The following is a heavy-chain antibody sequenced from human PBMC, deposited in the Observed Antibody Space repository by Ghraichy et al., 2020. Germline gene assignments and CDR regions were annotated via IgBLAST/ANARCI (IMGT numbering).Heavy chain of an antibody. V-gene: IGHV4-61*08. Sequence: SETLSLTCTVSGGSISSGGYYWSWIRQHPGKGLEWIGYIYYSGSTNYNPSLKSRVTISVDTSKNQFSLKLSSVTAADTAVYYCARDGHSSGWPTGVDYWGQGTLVTVSS. CDR1: GGSISSGGYY. D-gene: IGHD6-19*01. J-gene: IGHJ4*02. CDR2: IYYSGST. CDR3: ARDGHSSGWPTGVDY.